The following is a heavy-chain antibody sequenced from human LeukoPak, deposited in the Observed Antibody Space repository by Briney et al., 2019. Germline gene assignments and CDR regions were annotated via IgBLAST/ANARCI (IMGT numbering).Heavy chain of an antibody. Sequence: SETLSLTCTVSGGSISSGSYYWGWIRQPAGKGLEWIGRIYTSGSTNYNPSLKSRVTISVDTSKNQFSLKLSSVTAADTAVYYCARNELGYCSSTSCYRGVEDWGQGTLVTVSS. D-gene: IGHD2-2*02. V-gene: IGHV4-61*02. CDR2: IYTSGST. CDR3: ARNELGYCSSTSCYRGVED. CDR1: GGSISSGSYY. J-gene: IGHJ4*02.